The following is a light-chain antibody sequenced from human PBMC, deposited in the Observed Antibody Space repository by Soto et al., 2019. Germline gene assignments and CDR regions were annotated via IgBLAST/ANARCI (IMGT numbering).Light chain of an antibody. J-gene: IGKJ5*01. CDR1: QSVSSSY. Sequence: ESVLTQSPGTLSLSPGERATLSCRASQSVSSSYLAWYQQKPGQAPRLLIYGAYSRATGIPDRFSGSVSGTDFTLTISRLEPEDVAVYFCQQYGSSPITFGQGTRLEIK. CDR3: QQYGSSPIT. CDR2: GAY. V-gene: IGKV3-20*01.